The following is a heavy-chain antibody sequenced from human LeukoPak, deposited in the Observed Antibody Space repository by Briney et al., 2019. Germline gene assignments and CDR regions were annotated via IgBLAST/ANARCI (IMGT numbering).Heavy chain of an antibody. CDR3: AREGSRAFDI. Sequence: PGGSLRLSCAASGFTLSSYTMNWVRQAPGKGLEWVSSISHTSTYIYYADSVKGRFTISRDNAKNSLYLQLNSLRAEDTAVYYCAREGSRAFDIWGQGTMVTVSS. J-gene: IGHJ3*02. CDR1: GFTLSSYT. CDR2: ISHTSTYI. V-gene: IGHV3-21*01.